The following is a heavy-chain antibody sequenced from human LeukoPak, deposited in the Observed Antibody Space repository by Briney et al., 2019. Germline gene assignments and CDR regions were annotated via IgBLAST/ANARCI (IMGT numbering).Heavy chain of an antibody. D-gene: IGHD6-13*01. CDR2: INGDGGSR. V-gene: IGHV3-74*01. J-gene: IGHJ4*02. Sequence: PGGSLRLSCAASGFTFSTYWMHWVRHAPGKGLVWVSRINGDGGSRNYADSVKGRFTISRDNAKNTLYLQMSSLRVEDTAVYYCASASSRRTAAGGDYWGQGTLVTVST. CDR1: GFTFSTYW. CDR3: ASASSRRTAAGGDY.